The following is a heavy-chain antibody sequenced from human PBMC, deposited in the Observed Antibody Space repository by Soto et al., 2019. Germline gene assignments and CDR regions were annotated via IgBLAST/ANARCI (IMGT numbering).Heavy chain of an antibody. CDR3: ARNFHFYDSDGYYNY. CDR1: GFSFSDYY. Sequence: GGSLRLSCTTSGFSFSDYYMNWIRQAPGKGLEWVAYISSSGTYTDYAVSVQGRFFISSDNAKSSLFLQMDSLRAEDTAVYYCARNFHFYDSDGYYNYWGQGT. V-gene: IGHV3-11*06. CDR2: ISSSGTYT. D-gene: IGHD3-22*01. J-gene: IGHJ4*02.